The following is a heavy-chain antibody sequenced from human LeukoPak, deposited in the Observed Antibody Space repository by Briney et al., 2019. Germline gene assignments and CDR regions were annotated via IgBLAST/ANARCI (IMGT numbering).Heavy chain of an antibody. Sequence: GGSLRLSCAASGFTFSNAWMSWVRQAPGKGLEWVGRIKSKTDGGTTDYAAPVKGRSTISRDDSKNTLYLQMNSLKTEDTAVYYCTTDLSERYYFDYWGQGTLVTVSS. V-gene: IGHV3-15*01. CDR1: GFTFSNAW. CDR2: IKSKTDGGTT. CDR3: TTDLSERYYFDY. D-gene: IGHD5/OR15-5a*01. J-gene: IGHJ4*02.